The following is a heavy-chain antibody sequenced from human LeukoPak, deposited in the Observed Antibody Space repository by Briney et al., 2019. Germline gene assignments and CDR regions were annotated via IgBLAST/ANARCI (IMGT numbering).Heavy chain of an antibody. J-gene: IGHJ3*02. CDR3: ARDRNWAPPVAGTGAFDI. CDR2: INWNGRST. Sequence: GGSLRLSCVASGFISGFSLRNYAMNWVRQAPGKGLEWVSGINWNGRSTGYADSVKGRFTISRDNAKNSLYLQMNSLRAEDTAVYYCARDRNWAPPVAGTGAFDIWGQGTMVTVSS. V-gene: IGHV3-20*04. CDR1: GFISGFSLRNYA. D-gene: IGHD1/OR15-1a*01.